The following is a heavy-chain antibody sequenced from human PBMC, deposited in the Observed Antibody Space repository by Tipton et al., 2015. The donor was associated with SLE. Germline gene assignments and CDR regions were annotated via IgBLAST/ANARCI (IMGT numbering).Heavy chain of an antibody. D-gene: IGHD2-15*01. J-gene: IGHJ3*02. CDR2: INQDGSEK. CDR1: EFTFSTHW. Sequence: GSLRLSCAASEFTFSTHWMSWVRQAPGKGLEWVANINQDGSEKYYLDSVKGRFTISRDNAKNSLYLQMNILGAEDTAVYYCARISCSGGPLCDAFDTWGQGTMVTVSS. CDR3: ARISCSGGPLCDAFDT. V-gene: IGHV3-7*01.